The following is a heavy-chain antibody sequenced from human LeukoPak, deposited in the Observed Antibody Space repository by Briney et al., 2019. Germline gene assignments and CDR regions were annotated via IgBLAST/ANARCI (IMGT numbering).Heavy chain of an antibody. Sequence: ASVKVSCKASGYTFTSYYMHWVRQAPGQGLEWMGIINPSGGSTSYAQKFQGRVTMTRDTSTSTVYMELSSLRSEDTAVYYCASEEDYYDSTAPFDYWGQGTLVTVSS. CDR3: ASEEDYYDSTAPFDY. V-gene: IGHV1-46*03. J-gene: IGHJ4*02. CDR1: GYTFTSYY. D-gene: IGHD3-22*01. CDR2: INPSGGST.